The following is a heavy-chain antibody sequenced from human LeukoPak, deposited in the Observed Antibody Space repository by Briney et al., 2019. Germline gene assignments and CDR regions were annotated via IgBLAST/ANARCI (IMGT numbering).Heavy chain of an antibody. V-gene: IGHV3-21*01. Sequence: GGSLRLSCAASGFTFDDYAMHWVRQAPGKGLEWVSSISSSSSYIYYADSVKGRFTISRDNAKNSLYLQMNSLRAEDTAVYYCARDGYYYDSKDKKNWFDPWGQGTLVTVSS. D-gene: IGHD3-22*01. CDR1: GFTFDDYA. CDR3: ARDGYYYDSKDKKNWFDP. J-gene: IGHJ5*02. CDR2: ISSSSSYI.